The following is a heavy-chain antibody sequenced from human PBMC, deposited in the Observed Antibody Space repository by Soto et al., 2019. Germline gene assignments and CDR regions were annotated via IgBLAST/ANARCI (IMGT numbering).Heavy chain of an antibody. CDR3: AGSQEGRFDP. V-gene: IGHV4-34*01. CDR1: GGSFSGYY. Sequence: SETLSLTCAVYGGSFSGYYWSWIRQPPGKGLEWIGEINHSGSTNYNPSLKSRVTISVDTSKNQFSLKLSSVTAADTAVYYCAGSQEGRFDPWGQGTLVTVSS. CDR2: INHSGST. J-gene: IGHJ5*02.